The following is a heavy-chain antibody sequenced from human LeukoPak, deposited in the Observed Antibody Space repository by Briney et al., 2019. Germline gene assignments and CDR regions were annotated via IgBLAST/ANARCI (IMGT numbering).Heavy chain of an antibody. J-gene: IGHJ6*03. V-gene: IGHV4-59*08. CDR3: ARGADNYSNSFHYYYYMDV. CDR2: IYYSGST. Sequence: PSETLSLTCTVSGGSISGYYWSWIRQPPGKGLEWIGYIYYSGSTNYNPSLKSRVTISVDTSKNQFSLKLSSVTAADTAVYYCARGADNYSNSFHYYYYMDVWGKGTTVTVSS. D-gene: IGHD4-11*01. CDR1: GGSISGYY.